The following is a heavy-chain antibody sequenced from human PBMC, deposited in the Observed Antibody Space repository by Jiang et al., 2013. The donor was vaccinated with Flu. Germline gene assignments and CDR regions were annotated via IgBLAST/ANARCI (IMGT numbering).Heavy chain of an antibody. CDR3: ARDGATYCTNRICYTKGWFDP. V-gene: IGHV1-46*01. J-gene: IGHJ5*02. CDR1: GYTFTSYD. D-gene: IGHD2-8*01. CDR2: INPSGGGT. Sequence: SVKVSCKASGYTFTSYDINWVRQATGQGLEWMGMINPSGGGTGYTQTFQGRLTMTRDTSTNTVYMELSSLRSDDTAVYYCARDGATYCTNRICYTKGWFDPWGQGTLVTVSS.